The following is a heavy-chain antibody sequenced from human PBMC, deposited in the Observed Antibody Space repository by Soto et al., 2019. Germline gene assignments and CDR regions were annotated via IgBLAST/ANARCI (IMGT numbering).Heavy chain of an antibody. CDR1: GGSISSYY. V-gene: IGHV4-4*07. Sequence: SATLSLTCTVSGGSISSYYWSWIRQPAGKGLEWIGRIYTSGSTNYNPSLKSRVTMSVDTSKNQFSLKLSSVTAADTDVYYCARNLPYDFCRGAFNLAGYGMDVWGQGNTVRVAS. CDR3: ARNLPYDFCRGAFNLAGYGMDV. J-gene: IGHJ6*02. D-gene: IGHD3-3*01. CDR2: IYTSGST.